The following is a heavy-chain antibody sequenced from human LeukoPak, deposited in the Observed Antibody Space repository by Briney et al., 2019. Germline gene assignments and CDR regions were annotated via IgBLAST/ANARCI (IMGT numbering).Heavy chain of an antibody. D-gene: IGHD6-13*01. CDR1: GVSIGRGAHY. Sequence: SETLSLTCIVSGVSIGRGAHYWSWMRPPPGKGLEWIGYIYHSGSTYYNPSLKSRVTISVDRSKNQSSLKLSSVTAADTAVYYCASSIAAANYYWGQGTLVTVSS. CDR2: IYHSGST. V-gene: IGHV4-30-2*01. CDR3: ASSIAAANYY. J-gene: IGHJ4*02.